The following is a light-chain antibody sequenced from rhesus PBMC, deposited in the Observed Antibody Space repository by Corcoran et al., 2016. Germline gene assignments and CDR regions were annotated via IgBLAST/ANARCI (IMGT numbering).Light chain of an antibody. CDR1: QGISSY. Sequence: DIQMSQSPSSLSASVGDRVTITCRASQGISSYLNWYQQKPGKAPKLLIYYANGLASGVPSRFSGSGSGTDFTLTISSLQPEDFATYYCQQGNSNPLTFGGGTKVEIK. CDR3: QQGNSNPLT. CDR2: YAN. V-gene: IGKV1-32*02. J-gene: IGKJ4*01.